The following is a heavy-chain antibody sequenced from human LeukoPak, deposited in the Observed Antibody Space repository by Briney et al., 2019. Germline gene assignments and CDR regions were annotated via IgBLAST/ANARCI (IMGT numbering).Heavy chain of an antibody. V-gene: IGHV3-23*01. CDR1: GFNFSGFS. J-gene: IGHJ6*02. D-gene: IGHD2-8*01. CDR2: LGRTGEYK. CDR3: VKDRPCDTCMPMDA. Sequence: RSLRLSCPASGFNFSGFSIGWARQAPGKGLGWVAGLGRTGEYKYYADYVKGRFTISRDNSKDTVSLQMNSLRAEDSAIYYCVKDRPCDTCMPMDAWGQGTTVTVSS.